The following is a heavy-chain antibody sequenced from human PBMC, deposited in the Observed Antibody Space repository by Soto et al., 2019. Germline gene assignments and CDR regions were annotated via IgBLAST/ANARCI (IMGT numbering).Heavy chain of an antibody. CDR1: GYNFTNYL. CDR2: IYPGDSDT. V-gene: IGHV5-51*01. CDR3: ARRGYCTGASCPSDFDI. Sequence: GESLKISCKGSGYNFTNYLIGWVRQMPGKGLEWMGIIYPGDSDTTYSPSFQGQVTISADKSISTAYLQWSSLRASDNAMYYCARRGYCTGASCPSDFDIWGQGTKVTVSS. J-gene: IGHJ3*02. D-gene: IGHD2-15*01.